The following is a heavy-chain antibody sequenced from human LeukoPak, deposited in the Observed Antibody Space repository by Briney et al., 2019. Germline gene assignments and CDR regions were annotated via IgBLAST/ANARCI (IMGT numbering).Heavy chain of an antibody. J-gene: IGHJ4*02. D-gene: IGHD2-2*01. Sequence: PSETLSLTCTVSGVSISGYSWSWIRQPPGKGLEWIGYIYYNGSTNYNPSLKSRVTLSLDTSKKQFSLKLSSVTAADTAVYYCARVYCSSNSCYEVYWGQGALVTVSS. V-gene: IGHV4-59*01. CDR1: GVSISGYS. CDR2: IYYNGST. CDR3: ARVYCSSNSCYEVY.